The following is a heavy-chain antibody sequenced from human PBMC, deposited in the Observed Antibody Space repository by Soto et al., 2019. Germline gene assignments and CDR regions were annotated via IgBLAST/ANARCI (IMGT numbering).Heavy chain of an antibody. Sequence: QVQLVPSGAEVKKPGSSVKVSCKASGGTFSSYAISWVRQAPGQGLEWVGGIIPIFGTANYAQKFQGRVTITADESTSTAYMELSSLRSEDTAVYYCARSYSYGAIDYWGQGTLVTVSS. J-gene: IGHJ4*02. D-gene: IGHD5-18*01. CDR3: ARSYSYGAIDY. V-gene: IGHV1-69*01. CDR1: GGTFSSYA. CDR2: IIPIFGTA.